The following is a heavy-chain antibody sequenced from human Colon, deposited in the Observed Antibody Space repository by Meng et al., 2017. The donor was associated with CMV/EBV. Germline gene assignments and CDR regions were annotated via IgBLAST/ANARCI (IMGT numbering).Heavy chain of an antibody. J-gene: IGHJ4*02. CDR2: ISWDGGST. CDR3: AKGRGYCSSTSCYTWYFDY. D-gene: IGHD2-2*02. CDR1: GFTFDDYA. V-gene: IGHV3-43D*03. Sequence: GGSLRLSCAASGFTFDDYAMHWVRQAPGKGLEWVSLISWDGGSTYYADSVKGRFTISRDNSKNSLYLQMNSLRAEDTALYYCAKGRGYCSSTSCYTWYFDYWGQGTLVTVSS.